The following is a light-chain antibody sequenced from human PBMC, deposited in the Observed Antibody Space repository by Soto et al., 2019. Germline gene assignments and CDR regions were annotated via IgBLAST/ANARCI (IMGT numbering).Light chain of an antibody. CDR1: SSNIGSNY. J-gene: IGLJ3*02. CDR2: RNN. CDR3: AAWDDSLSGWV. Sequence: QSVLTQPPSASGTPGQRVTVSCSGSSSNIGSNYVYWYQQLPGTAPKLLIYRNNQRPSGVPDRFSGSKSGTSASLAISGLRSEDEAYYYCAAWDDSLSGWVFGGGTNVTVL. V-gene: IGLV1-47*01.